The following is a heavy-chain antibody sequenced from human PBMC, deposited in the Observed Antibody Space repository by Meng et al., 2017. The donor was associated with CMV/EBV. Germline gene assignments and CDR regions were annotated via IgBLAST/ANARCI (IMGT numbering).Heavy chain of an antibody. V-gene: IGHV3-30*04. D-gene: IGHD3-22*01. CDR2: ISYDGRNK. Sequence: GGSLRLSCAASGFTFSSYAIHWVRQAPGKGLEWVAVISYDGRNKYYADSVKGRFTISRDNSKNTLYLQMNSLRAEDTAVYYCASPVVDYYDSSGFTTPLDYWGQGTLVTVSS. CDR1: GFTFSSYA. J-gene: IGHJ4*02. CDR3: ASPVVDYYDSSGFTTPLDY.